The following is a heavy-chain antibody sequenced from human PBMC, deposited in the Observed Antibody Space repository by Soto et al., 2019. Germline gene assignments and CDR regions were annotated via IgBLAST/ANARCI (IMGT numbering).Heavy chain of an antibody. Sequence: GASVQVSCKASGYTFTSYYMHWVRQAPGQGLEWMGIINPSGGSTSYAQKFQGRVTMTRDTSTSTVYMELSSLRSEDTAVYYCATLLSSGPFDYWGKGTLVTVPQ. CDR2: INPSGGST. J-gene: IGHJ4*02. CDR1: GYTFTSYY. D-gene: IGHD6-19*01. CDR3: ATLLSSGPFDY. V-gene: IGHV1-46*01.